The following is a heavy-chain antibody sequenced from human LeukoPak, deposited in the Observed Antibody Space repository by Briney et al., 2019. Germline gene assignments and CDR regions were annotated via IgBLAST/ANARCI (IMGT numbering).Heavy chain of an antibody. Sequence: PGGSLRLSCAASGFPFNTYAVSWVRQAPGKGLEWVSIIRPTGSNTYYASSVKGRFTISRDDSKTTLYLQMSSLKAEDTAIYYCAKLAFYETSAPLRDLSFWGQGTLVTVSS. J-gene: IGHJ4*02. CDR2: IRPTGSNT. V-gene: IGHV3-23*01. CDR1: GFPFNTYA. CDR3: AKLAFYETSAPLRDLSF. D-gene: IGHD1-14*01.